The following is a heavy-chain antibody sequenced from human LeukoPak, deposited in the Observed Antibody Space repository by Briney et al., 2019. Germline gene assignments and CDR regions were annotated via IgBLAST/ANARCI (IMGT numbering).Heavy chain of an antibody. V-gene: IGHV5-10-1*01. Sequence: GESLRISCKGSGYSFTSYWISWVRQMPGKRLEWMGRIDPSDSYTNYSPSFQGHVTISADKSISTAYLQWSSLKASDTAMYYCARHERPGYYGSGSYYGYWGQGTLVTVSS. J-gene: IGHJ4*02. CDR2: IDPSDSYT. CDR1: GYSFTSYW. D-gene: IGHD3-10*01. CDR3: ARHERPGYYGSGSYYGY.